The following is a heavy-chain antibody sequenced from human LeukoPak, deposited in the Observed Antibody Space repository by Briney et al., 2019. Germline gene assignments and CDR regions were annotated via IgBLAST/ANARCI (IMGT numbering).Heavy chain of an antibody. CDR2: IYHSGST. D-gene: IGHD1-14*01. CDR1: GYSISSGYY. Sequence: TSETLSLTCAVSGYSISSGYYWGWIRQPPGKGLEWIGNIYHSGSTYYNPSLKSRVTISVDTSKNQFSLELNSVTAADTAVYHCARCRGSENYYHMDVWGKGTTVTVSS. J-gene: IGHJ6*03. V-gene: IGHV4-38-2*01. CDR3: ARCRGSENYYHMDV.